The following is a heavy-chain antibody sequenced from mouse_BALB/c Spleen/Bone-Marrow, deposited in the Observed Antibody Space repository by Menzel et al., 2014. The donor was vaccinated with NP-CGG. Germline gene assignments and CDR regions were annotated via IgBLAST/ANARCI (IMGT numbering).Heavy chain of an antibody. J-gene: IGHJ3*01. CDR1: GFTFNNYG. D-gene: IGHD2-4*01. V-gene: IGHV5-9-2*01. CDR3: ARHAYYDQTEVSFVY. CDR2: IFGGGSYT. Sequence: EVQLQQSGGGLVKSGGSLKLSCAASGFTFNNYGMSWVHQTPEKRLEWVATIFGGGSYTFYPDSVKGRFTISRDNAKNDLYLQLSSLRSEDTALYYCARHAYYDQTEVSFVYWGQGTLVTVSA.